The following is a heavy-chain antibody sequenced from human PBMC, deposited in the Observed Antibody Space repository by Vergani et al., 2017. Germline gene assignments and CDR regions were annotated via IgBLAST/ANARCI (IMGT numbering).Heavy chain of an antibody. CDR1: GFTFSSYG. J-gene: IGHJ4*02. D-gene: IGHD2-15*01. Sequence: QVQLVESGGGVVQPGRSLRLSCAASGFTFSSYGMHWVRQAPGKGLEWVAVISSDGSNKYYADSVKGRFTTSRDNSKNTLYLQMNSLRAEDTAVYYCAKVLDEYCSGGSCYFDYWGQGTLVTVSS. CDR2: ISSDGSNK. CDR3: AKVLDEYCSGGSCYFDY. V-gene: IGHV3-30*18.